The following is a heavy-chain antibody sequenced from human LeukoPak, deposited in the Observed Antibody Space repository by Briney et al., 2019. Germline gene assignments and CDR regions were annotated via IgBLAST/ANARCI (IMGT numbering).Heavy chain of an antibody. V-gene: IGHV3-7*01. CDR3: ARAGGYASSWAY. J-gene: IGHJ4*02. CDR2: IKQDGSEK. D-gene: IGHD5-12*01. Sequence: GGSLRLSSAASGFTFSSYWMSWVRQAPGKGLEWVASIKQDGSEKNYVDSVKGRFTISRDNAKNSLDLQMNSLRGEDTAVYYCARAGGYASSWAYWGQGTLVTVSS. CDR1: GFTFSSYW.